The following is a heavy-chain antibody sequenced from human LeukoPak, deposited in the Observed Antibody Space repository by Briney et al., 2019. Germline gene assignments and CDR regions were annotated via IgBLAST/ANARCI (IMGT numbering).Heavy chain of an antibody. V-gene: IGHV4-34*01. CDR3: ARGVAARPFNYFDP. CDR1: GVSFSGYY. CDR2: INHSGST. Sequence: PSETLSLTCAVYGVSFSGYYWSWIRQPPGKGLEWIGEINHSGSTNYNPSLKSRVTISVDTSKNQFSLKLSSVTAADTAVYYCARGVAARPFNYFDPWGQGTLVTVSS. D-gene: IGHD6-6*01. J-gene: IGHJ5*02.